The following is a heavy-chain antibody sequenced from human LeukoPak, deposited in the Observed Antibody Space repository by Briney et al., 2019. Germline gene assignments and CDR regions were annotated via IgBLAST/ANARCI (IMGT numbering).Heavy chain of an antibody. CDR1: GGTFSSYA. V-gene: IGHV1-69*05. J-gene: IGHJ5*02. D-gene: IGHD1-26*01. Sequence: ASVKVSCKASGGTFSSYAISWVRQAPGQGLEWMGGIIPIFGTANYAQKFQGRVTITTDESTSTAYMELSSLRPEDTAVYYCARDAGATPNWFDPWGQGTLVTVSS. CDR3: ARDAGATPNWFDP. CDR2: IIPIFGTA.